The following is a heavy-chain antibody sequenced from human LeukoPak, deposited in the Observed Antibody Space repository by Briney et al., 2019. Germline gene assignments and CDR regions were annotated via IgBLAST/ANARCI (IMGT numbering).Heavy chain of an antibody. J-gene: IGHJ4*02. CDR2: MNPNSGGT. CDR3: ARADSGGSAFEY. Sequence: ASVKVSCKASGHTFTDYYMHWVRQVPGQGLEWVGWMNPNSGGTNYAQKFQGRVTMTGDTSITTAYMELSRLRFDDTAVYYCARADSGGSAFEYWGQGTLVTVSS. D-gene: IGHD3-22*01. V-gene: IGHV1-2*02. CDR1: GHTFTDYY.